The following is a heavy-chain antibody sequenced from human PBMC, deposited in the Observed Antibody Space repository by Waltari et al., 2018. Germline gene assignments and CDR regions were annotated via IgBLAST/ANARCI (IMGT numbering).Heavy chain of an antibody. CDR1: GYTFTSYG. D-gene: IGHD3-10*01. CDR2: ISAYNGNT. J-gene: IGHJ5*02. Sequence: QVQLVQSGAEVKKPGASVQVSCKASGYTFTSYGISWVRQAPGQGLEWMGWISAYNGNTNYAQKLQGRVTMTTDTSTSTAYMELRSLRSDDTAVYYCARGRLLWFGESSRNNWFDPWGQGTLVTVSS. CDR3: ARGRLLWFGESSRNNWFDP. V-gene: IGHV1-18*01.